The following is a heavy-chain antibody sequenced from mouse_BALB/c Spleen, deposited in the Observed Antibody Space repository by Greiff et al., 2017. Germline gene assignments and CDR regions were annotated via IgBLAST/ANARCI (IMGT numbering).Heavy chain of an antibody. CDR2: ISSGSSTI. CDR3: ARSNWDGYFDV. D-gene: IGHD4-1*01. Sequence: EVKLMESGGGLVQPGGSRKLSCAASGFTFSSFGMHWVRQAPEKGLEWVAYISSGSSTIYYADTVKGRFTISRDNPKNTLFLQMTSLRSEDTAMYYCARSNWDGYFDVWGAGTTVTVSS. J-gene: IGHJ1*01. CDR1: GFTFSSFG. V-gene: IGHV5-17*02.